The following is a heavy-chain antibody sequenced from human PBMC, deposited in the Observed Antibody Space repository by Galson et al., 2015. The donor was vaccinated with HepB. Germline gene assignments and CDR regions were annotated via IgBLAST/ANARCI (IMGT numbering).Heavy chain of an antibody. CDR2: IDWDDDK. CDR1: AFSSGIS. J-gene: IGHJ4*02. Sequence: PALVKPTQTLTLTCTFSAFSSGISVSWIRQPPGKALEWLARIDWDDDKYYNTSLQTRLTISKGTSKNEVVLTMTNMDPVDSATYYCARTVRSSWAFDLWGRGTLVTVSS. V-gene: IGHV2-70*11. CDR3: ARTVRSSWAFDL. D-gene: IGHD2-2*01.